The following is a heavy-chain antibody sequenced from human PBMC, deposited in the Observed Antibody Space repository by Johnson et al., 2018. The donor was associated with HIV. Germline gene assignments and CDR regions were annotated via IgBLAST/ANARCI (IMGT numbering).Heavy chain of an antibody. J-gene: IGHJ3*02. V-gene: IGHV3-30*14. Sequence: QMQLVESGGGVVQPGRSLRLSCAASGFTFSSYAMHWVRQAPGKGLEWVAVISYDGSNQYYADSVKGRFTISRDNSKNTLYLQMNGLRAEDTGLYYCVRDHGYYDSSGYPDAFDIWGQGTMVTVSS. D-gene: IGHD3-22*01. CDR1: GFTFSSYA. CDR2: ISYDGSNQ. CDR3: VRDHGYYDSSGYPDAFDI.